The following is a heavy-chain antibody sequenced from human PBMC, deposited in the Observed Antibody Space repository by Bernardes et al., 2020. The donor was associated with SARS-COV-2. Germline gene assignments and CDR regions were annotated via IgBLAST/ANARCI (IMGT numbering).Heavy chain of an antibody. CDR2: IYPGDSDT. CDR3: ARHPGPTVTLYFYYAMDV. CDR1: GYSLTRYW. D-gene: IGHD4-4*01. V-gene: IGHV5-51*01. J-gene: IGHJ6*01. Sequence: GASLNTSSKGSGYSLTRYWSGWVRPMPGKGLEWMGNIYPGDSDTRYSPSFQGQVTISADKSTRTAYLQWSSLKASDTAIYYCARHPGPTVTLYFYYAMDVWGQGTTVTVSS.